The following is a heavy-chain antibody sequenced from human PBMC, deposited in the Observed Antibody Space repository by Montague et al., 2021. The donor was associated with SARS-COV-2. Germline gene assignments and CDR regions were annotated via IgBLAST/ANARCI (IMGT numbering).Heavy chain of an antibody. D-gene: IGHD4-17*01. J-gene: IGHJ3*02. Sequence: SETLSLTCTVSGGSIRTSSYYWGWNRQPPGKELDWIGSIYYSGSTYYNPSLQSRVTISVDTSKNQFSLKLSSVTAADTAVYYCAMRGGALDAFDIWGQGTMVIVSS. CDR2: IYYSGST. CDR3: AMRGGALDAFDI. V-gene: IGHV4-39*01. CDR1: GGSIRTSSYY.